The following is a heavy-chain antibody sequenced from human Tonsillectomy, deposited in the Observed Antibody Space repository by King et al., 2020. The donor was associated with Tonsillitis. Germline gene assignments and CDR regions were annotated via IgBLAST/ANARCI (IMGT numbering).Heavy chain of an antibody. J-gene: IGHJ5*02. CDR1: GDSVSNNSAA. V-gene: IGHV6-1*01. D-gene: IGHD6-19*01. CDR2: TYYRSKWFN. CDR3: VRGEWSSGRGWFDP. Sequence: VQLQQSGPGLVKPSQTLSLTCAISGDSVSNNSAAWNWIRQSPSRGLEWLGRTYYRSKWFNDYSVSVKGRTTINPDTFKNHFSLQLNSVTPEDTAIYYCVRGEWSSGRGWFDPWGPGTLVTVSS.